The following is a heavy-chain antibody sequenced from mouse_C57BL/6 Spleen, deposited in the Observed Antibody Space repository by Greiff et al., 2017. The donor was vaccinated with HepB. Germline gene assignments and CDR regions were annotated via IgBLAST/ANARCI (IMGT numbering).Heavy chain of an antibody. V-gene: IGHV3-6*01. CDR3: ARAYSPPYAMDY. CDR1: GYSITSGYY. J-gene: IGHJ4*01. Sequence: EVKLMESGPGLVKPSQSLSLTCSVTGYSITSGYYWNWIRQFPGNKLEWMGYISYDGSNNYNPSLKNRISITRDTSKNQFFLKLNSVTTEDTATYYCARAYSPPYAMDYWGQGTSVTVSS. CDR2: ISYDGSN. D-gene: IGHD2-10*01.